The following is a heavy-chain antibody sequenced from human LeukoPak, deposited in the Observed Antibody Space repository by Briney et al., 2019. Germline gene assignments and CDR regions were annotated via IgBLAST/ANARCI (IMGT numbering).Heavy chain of an antibody. J-gene: IGHJ5*02. CDR3: ARGLYTYGLGWFDP. CDR1: GYSFTTYW. Sequence: GESLKISCKGSGYSFTTYWIGWVRQMPGKGLEWMGIIYSGDSDTRYSPSFQGQVTISADKSISTAYLQWSSLKASDTAIYYCARGLYTYGLGWFDPWGQGTLVTVSS. CDR2: IYSGDSDT. V-gene: IGHV5-51*01. D-gene: IGHD5-18*01.